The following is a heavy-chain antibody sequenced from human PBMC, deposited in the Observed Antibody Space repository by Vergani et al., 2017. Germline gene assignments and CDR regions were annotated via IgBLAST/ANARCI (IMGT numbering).Heavy chain of an antibody. CDR2: ISYDGTQK. Sequence: QVHLVESGGGVVQPGRSLRLPCVVSGFTSSYYGMHWVRQAPGKGLEWVTVISYDGTQKYYADSVKGRFTISRDNSKCTLYLQMNIMRTEDTAVYYCATKSCGTPGCQIGYFREWGQGTLVTVSS. J-gene: IGHJ1*01. CDR3: ATKSCGTPGCQIGYFRE. D-gene: IGHD1-1*01. V-gene: IGHV3-30*03. CDR1: GFTSSYYG.